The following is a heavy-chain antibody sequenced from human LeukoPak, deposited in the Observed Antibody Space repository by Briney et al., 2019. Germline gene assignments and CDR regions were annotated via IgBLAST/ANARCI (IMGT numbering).Heavy chain of an antibody. CDR2: INHSGSS. Sequence: SETLSLTCAVSKASYIGDSWSWIRQPPGKGLEWIGEINHSGSSNYNPSLKSRVTISADTSRNEVSLRLTSVTAADTAAYYCARHLAELRGRSWPYYYYYYFDVWGTGTTVTISS. D-gene: IGHD6-13*01. V-gene: IGHV4-34*01. CDR1: KASYIGDS. J-gene: IGHJ6*03. CDR3: ARHLAELRGRSWPYYYYYYFDV.